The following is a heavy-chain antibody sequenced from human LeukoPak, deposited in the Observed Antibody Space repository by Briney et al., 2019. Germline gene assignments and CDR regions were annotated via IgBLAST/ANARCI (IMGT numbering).Heavy chain of an antibody. CDR3: TTVLSSTRYNLCDY. CDR2: ISPDGSTT. J-gene: IGHJ4*02. Sequence: PGGSLRLSCAASGFTFSRYWMHWVRHAPGKGLMWVSRISPDGSTTLYADSVKGRFTISRDNAKNTLYLQMNSLGAEDTAVYYCTTVLSSTRYNLCDYWGQGTLVTASS. V-gene: IGHV3-74*03. CDR1: GFTFSRYW. D-gene: IGHD6-13*01.